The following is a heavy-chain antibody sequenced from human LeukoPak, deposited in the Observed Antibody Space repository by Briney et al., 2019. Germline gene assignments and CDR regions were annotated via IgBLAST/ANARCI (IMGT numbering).Heavy chain of an antibody. D-gene: IGHD6-6*01. J-gene: IGHJ5*02. CDR1: GFSFSTDG. Sequence: GGSLRLSCAASGFSFSTDGMHWVRPAPGKGLEWVAVISNDGSNKYYADSVKGRFTISRDNSKNTLYLQMNSLRVEDTAVYYCAKDLIAAGWFDPWGQGTLVTVSS. CDR3: AKDLIAAGWFDP. V-gene: IGHV3-30*18. CDR2: ISNDGSNK.